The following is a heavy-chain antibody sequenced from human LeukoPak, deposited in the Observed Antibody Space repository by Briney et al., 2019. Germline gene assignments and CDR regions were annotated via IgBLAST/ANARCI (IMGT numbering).Heavy chain of an antibody. CDR3: AVFGGVIATDY. CDR2: IRYDGRNT. V-gene: IGHV3-30*02. Sequence: GGSLRLSCAASGFTFSSYSMNWVRQAPGKGLEWVAFIRYDGRNTYYADSVKGRFTISRDNSKNSLYLQMNSLRAEDTAVYYCAVFGGVIATDYWGQGTLVTVSS. J-gene: IGHJ4*02. D-gene: IGHD3-16*02. CDR1: GFTFSSYS.